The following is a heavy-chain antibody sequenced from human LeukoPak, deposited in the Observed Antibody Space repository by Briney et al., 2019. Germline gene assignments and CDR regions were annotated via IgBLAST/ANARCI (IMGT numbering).Heavy chain of an antibody. CDR3: ARHLVRGGSPLDY. Sequence: GGSLRLSCAASGFTFSSYAMHRVRQAPGKGLEWVAVISYDGSNKYYADSVKGRFTISRDNSKNTLYLQMNSLRAEDTAVYYCARHLVRGGSPLDYWGQGTLVTVSS. CDR1: GFTFSSYA. CDR2: ISYDGSNK. D-gene: IGHD3-10*01. V-gene: IGHV3-30*04. J-gene: IGHJ4*02.